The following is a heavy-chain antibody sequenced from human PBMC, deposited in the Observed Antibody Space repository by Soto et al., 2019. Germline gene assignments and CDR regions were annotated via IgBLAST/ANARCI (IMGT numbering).Heavy chain of an antibody. V-gene: IGHV3-66*01. Sequence: EVQLVESGGGLVQPGGSLRLSCAASGFTVTSYYMSWVRQAPRKGLEWVSVIYSGGSTYYADSVKGRFTISRDNSKNTLYLQMNSLRADDTAVYYCTRVYRSSGGSFDNLLFDYWGQGTLVTVSS. CDR2: IYSGGST. CDR1: GFTVTSYY. J-gene: IGHJ4*02. CDR3: TRVYRSSGGSFDNLLFDY. D-gene: IGHD2-15*01.